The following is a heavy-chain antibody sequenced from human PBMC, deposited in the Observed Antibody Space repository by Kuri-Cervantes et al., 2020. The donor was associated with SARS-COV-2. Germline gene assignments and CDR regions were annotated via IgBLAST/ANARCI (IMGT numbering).Heavy chain of an antibody. D-gene: IGHD3-22*01. CDR1: GYTFNSYG. V-gene: IGHV1-2*04. Sequence: ASVKVSCKASGYTFNSYGITWVRQAPGQGLEWMGWINPNSGGTSYAQKFQGWVTMTRDTSISTAYMELSRLTSDDTAVYYCARVSGFRDAFDFWGQGTVVTVSS. J-gene: IGHJ3*01. CDR3: ARVSGFRDAFDF. CDR2: INPNSGGT.